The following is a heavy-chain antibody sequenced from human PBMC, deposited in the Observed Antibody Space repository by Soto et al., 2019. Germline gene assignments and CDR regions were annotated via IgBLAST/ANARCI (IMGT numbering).Heavy chain of an antibody. D-gene: IGHD3-22*01. J-gene: IGHJ4*02. CDR1: GGSISSYY. V-gene: IGHV4-59*01. CDR3: ARVQVAYYYDSSGPYYFDY. CDR2: IYYSGST. Sequence: PSETLSLTCTVSGGSISSYYWSWIRQPPWKGLEWIGYIYYSGSTNYNPSLKSRVTISVDTSKNQFSLKLSSVTAADTAVYYCARVQVAYYYDSSGPYYFDYWGQGTLV.